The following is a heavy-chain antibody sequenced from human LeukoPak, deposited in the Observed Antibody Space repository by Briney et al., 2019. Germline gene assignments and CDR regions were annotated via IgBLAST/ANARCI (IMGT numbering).Heavy chain of an antibody. D-gene: IGHD1-26*01. CDR3: ARRRGELLVFFDY. CDR2: IWYDGSNK. Sequence: PGRSLRLSCAASGFTFSSYGMHWVRQAPGKGLEWVAVIWYDGSNKYYADSVKGRFTISRDNSKNTLYLQMNSLRAEDTAVFYCARRRGELLVFFDYWGQGTLVTVSS. CDR1: GFTFSSYG. V-gene: IGHV3-30*19. J-gene: IGHJ4*02.